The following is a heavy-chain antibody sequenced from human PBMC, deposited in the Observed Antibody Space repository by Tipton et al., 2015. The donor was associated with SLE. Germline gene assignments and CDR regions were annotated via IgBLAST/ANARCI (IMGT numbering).Heavy chain of an antibody. CDR2: IYPGDSDT. J-gene: IGHJ4*02. Sequence: SLRLSCKGSGYSFTSYWIGWVRQMPGKGLEWMGIIYPGDSDTRYSPSFQGQVTISADKSISTAYLQWSSLKASDTAMYYCARQFLTVTASFDYWGQGTLVTVSS. D-gene: IGHD2-21*02. V-gene: IGHV5-51*01. CDR1: GYSFTSYW. CDR3: ARQFLTVTASFDY.